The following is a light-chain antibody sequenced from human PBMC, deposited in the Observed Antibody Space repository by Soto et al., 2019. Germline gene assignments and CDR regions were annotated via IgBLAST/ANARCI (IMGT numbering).Light chain of an antibody. J-gene: IGLJ2*01. Sequence: QSVLTQPASVSGSPGQSITISCTGTSSDVGGYNYVSWYQQHPGKAPKLMIYEVSNRPSGVSNRFSGSKSGNTASLTISGLQDEDEADYYCSSYTSSGVVFGGGTKLTVL. V-gene: IGLV2-14*01. CDR1: SSDVGGYNY. CDR2: EVS. CDR3: SSYTSSGVV.